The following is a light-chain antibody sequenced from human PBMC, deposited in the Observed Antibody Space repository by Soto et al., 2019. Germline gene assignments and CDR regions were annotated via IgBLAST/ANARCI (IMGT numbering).Light chain of an antibody. J-gene: IGKJ5*01. CDR2: AAS. Sequence: AIQMTQSPSSLSASVGDRCTITFRASQGIRNDLGWYQQKPGKAPKLLIYAASSLQSGVPSRFSGSGSGSEFNFTITGLQPDDFATYFCQQYNTYATFGQGTRLEIK. CDR1: QGIRND. CDR3: QQYNTYAT. V-gene: IGKV1-6*01.